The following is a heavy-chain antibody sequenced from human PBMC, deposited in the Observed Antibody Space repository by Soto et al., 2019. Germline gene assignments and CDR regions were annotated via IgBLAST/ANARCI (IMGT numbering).Heavy chain of an antibody. CDR2: INPSGGST. CDR1: GYTFTGYY. D-gene: IGHD3-10*01. Sequence: ASVKVSCKASGYTFTGYYMHWVRQAPGQGLEWMGIINPSGGSTSYAQKFQGRVTMTRDTSTSTVYMELSSLRSEDTAVYYFARDRLWFGATSYYGMDVWGHAPTVTV. J-gene: IGHJ6*02. CDR3: ARDRLWFGATSYYGMDV. V-gene: IGHV1-46*01.